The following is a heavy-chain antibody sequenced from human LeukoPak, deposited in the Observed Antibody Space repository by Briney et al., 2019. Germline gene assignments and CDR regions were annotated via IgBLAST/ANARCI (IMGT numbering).Heavy chain of an antibody. CDR2: IYTSGTT. D-gene: IGHD6-6*01. Sequence: SETLSLTCTVSGGSISSSYWSWIRQPAGKGLECIGRIYTSGTTSYNPSLKSRVSISVDKSKNQLSLKVSSVTAADTAVYYCARLGYSSSSTGYYYYMDVCGKGTTVTVSS. CDR3: ARLGYSSSSTGYYYYMDV. CDR1: GGSISSSY. J-gene: IGHJ6*03. V-gene: IGHV4-4*07.